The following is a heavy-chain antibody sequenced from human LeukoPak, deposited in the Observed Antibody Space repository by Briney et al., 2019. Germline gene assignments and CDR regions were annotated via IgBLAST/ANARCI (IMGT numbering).Heavy chain of an antibody. CDR1: GGSISSSDYY. CDR3: ARVVGAFDI. CDR2: IYYSGTT. D-gene: IGHD3-16*01. V-gene: IGHV4-39*01. J-gene: IGHJ3*02. Sequence: SETLSLTCTVSGGSISSSDYYWGWIRQPPGKGLEWIGSIYYSGTTYYNPSLKSRVTISVDTSKNQFSLKLNSVTAADTAVYYCARVVGAFDIWGQGTMVTVSS.